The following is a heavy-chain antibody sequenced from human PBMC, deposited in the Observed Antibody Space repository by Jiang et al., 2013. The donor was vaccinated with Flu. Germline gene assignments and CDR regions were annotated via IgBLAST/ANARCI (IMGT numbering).Heavy chain of an antibody. V-gene: IGHV1-24*01. CDR3: ATLGYSGYGKTRGYYYYYMDV. CDR2: FDPEDGET. Sequence: SVKVSCKVSGYTLTELSMHWVRQAPGKGLEWMGGFDPEDGETIYAQKFQGRVTMTEDTSTDTAYMELSSLRSEDTAVYYCATLGYSGYGKTRGYYYYYMDVWGKGTTVTVSS. D-gene: IGHD5-12*01. CDR1: GYTLTELS. J-gene: IGHJ6*03.